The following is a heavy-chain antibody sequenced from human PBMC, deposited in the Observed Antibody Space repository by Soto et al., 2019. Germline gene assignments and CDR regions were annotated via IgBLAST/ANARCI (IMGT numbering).Heavy chain of an antibody. Sequence: GGSLRLSCAASGFTFSSYIMNWVRQAPGKGLEWVSGISGSGGITYYADSVKGRFTISRDNSKNTLYLQLNSLRAEDTAVYYCAQSKVGATSNYFDYWGQGTLVTVSS. CDR1: GFTFSSYI. J-gene: IGHJ4*02. D-gene: IGHD1-26*01. CDR2: ISGSGGIT. V-gene: IGHV3-23*01. CDR3: AQSKVGATSNYFDY.